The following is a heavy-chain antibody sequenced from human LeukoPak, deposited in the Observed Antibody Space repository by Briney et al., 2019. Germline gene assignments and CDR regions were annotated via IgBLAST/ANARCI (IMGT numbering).Heavy chain of an antibody. Sequence: QTGGSLRLSCPASGFTFRSYSMNWVRQTPGKGLEWVSYISSGSSARYYADSVKGRFTISRDDARNSLYLQMNSLRAEDTAVYYCARMSGSRLPGYWGQGTLVTVSS. CDR2: ISSGSSAR. CDR1: GFTFRSYS. D-gene: IGHD3-3*01. V-gene: IGHV3-48*01. CDR3: ARMSGSRLPGY. J-gene: IGHJ4*02.